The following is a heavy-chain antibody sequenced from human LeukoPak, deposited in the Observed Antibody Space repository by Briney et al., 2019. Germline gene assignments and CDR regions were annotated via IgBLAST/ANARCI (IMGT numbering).Heavy chain of an antibody. Sequence: GSLRLSCAASEFTFSNYWMTWVRQAPGKGLEWVANIKEDGSDKYYVDSVKGRFTISRDNAKNSLYLQMNNLRAEDTAVYYCARDVGYFRFDCWGQGTLVTVSS. J-gene: IGHJ4*02. CDR1: EFTFSNYW. CDR3: ARDVGYFRFDC. CDR2: IKEDGSDK. V-gene: IGHV3-7*01. D-gene: IGHD5-18*01.